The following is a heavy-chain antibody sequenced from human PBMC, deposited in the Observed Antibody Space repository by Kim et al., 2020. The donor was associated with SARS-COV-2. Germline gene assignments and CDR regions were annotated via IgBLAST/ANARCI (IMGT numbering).Heavy chain of an antibody. CDR1: GGSFSGYY. J-gene: IGHJ6*02. CDR3: ARGDQYCSSTSCYGGYYGMDV. CDR2: INHSGST. V-gene: IGHV4-34*01. D-gene: IGHD2-2*01. Sequence: SETLSLTCAVYGGSFSGYYWSWIRQPPGKGLEWIGEINHSGSTNYNPSLKSRVTISVDTSKNQFSLKLSSVTAADTAVYYCARGDQYCSSTSCYGGYYGMDVWGQGTKVTVSS.